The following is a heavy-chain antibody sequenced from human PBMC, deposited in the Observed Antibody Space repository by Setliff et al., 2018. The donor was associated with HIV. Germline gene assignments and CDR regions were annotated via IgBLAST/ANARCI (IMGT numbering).Heavy chain of an antibody. CDR2: IFHSGST. Sequence: PSETLSLTCAVSGGSISDNNWWSWVRQPPGKELEWIGEIFHSGSTNYNPSLKSRFSTSMDTSKNQFSLSLRSVTAADTAVYYCARGSWKDGAQGYFFDHWGQGTLVTVSS. J-gene: IGHJ4*02. V-gene: IGHV4-4*02. CDR1: GGSISDNNW. CDR3: ARGSWKDGAQGYFFDH. D-gene: IGHD1-1*01.